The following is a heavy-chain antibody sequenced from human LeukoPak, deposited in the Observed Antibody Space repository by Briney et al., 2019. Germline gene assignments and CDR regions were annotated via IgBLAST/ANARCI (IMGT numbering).Heavy chain of an antibody. CDR1: GFTFSGCA. Sequence: GGSLRLSCAASGFTFSGCAVHWVRQAPGKGLEWVGRIGSKAFNYATVYAASVEGRFTISRDDSKHTAFLQMNSLKTEDTAVYYCAKDYGIAVAGTANRWGQGTLVTVSS. CDR2: IGSKAFNYAT. V-gene: IGHV3-73*01. CDR3: AKDYGIAVAGTANR. J-gene: IGHJ5*02. D-gene: IGHD6-19*01.